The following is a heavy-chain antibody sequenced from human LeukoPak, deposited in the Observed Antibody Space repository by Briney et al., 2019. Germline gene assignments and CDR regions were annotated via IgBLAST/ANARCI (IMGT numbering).Heavy chain of an antibody. V-gene: IGHV3-30-3*01. CDR2: ISFDGSNK. J-gene: IGHJ5*02. D-gene: IGHD3-9*01. CDR1: GFTFSSYT. CDR3: ARIVTLNWFDP. Sequence: GGSLRLSCAASGFTFSSYTIHWVRQPPGKGLEWVAVISFDGSNKYYADSVKGRFTISRDNSKNTLYLQMNSLRAEDTAVYYCARIVTLNWFDPWGQGTLVTVSS.